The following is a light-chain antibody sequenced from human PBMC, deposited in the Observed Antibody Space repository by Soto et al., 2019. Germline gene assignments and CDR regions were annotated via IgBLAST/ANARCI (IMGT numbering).Light chain of an antibody. J-gene: IGLJ3*02. CDR1: SGSVSTTYY. Sequence: QTVVTQEPSFSVSPGGTVTLTCGLNSGSVSTTYYPSWYQQTPGQAPRTLIYNTRTRSSGVPDRFSGSILGNKAALTITGAQADDESDYYCLLYMGRGISLFGGGTKVTVL. CDR2: NTR. CDR3: LLYMGRGISL. V-gene: IGLV8-61*01.